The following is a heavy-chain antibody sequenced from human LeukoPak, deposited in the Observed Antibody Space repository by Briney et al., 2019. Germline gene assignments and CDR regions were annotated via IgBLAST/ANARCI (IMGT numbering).Heavy chain of an antibody. D-gene: IGHD3-16*01. CDR1: GGTFSSYA. Sequence: GASVKVSCKASGGTFSSYAISWVRQAPGQELEWMGIIYPSGGSTSYAQKFQGRVTMTRDTSTSTVYMELSSLRSEDTAVYYCARSGGEGLNWFDPWGQGTLVTVSS. J-gene: IGHJ5*02. V-gene: IGHV1-46*01. CDR3: ARSGGEGLNWFDP. CDR2: IYPSGGST.